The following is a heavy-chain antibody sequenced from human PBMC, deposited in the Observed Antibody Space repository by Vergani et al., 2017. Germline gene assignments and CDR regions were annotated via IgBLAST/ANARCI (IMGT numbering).Heavy chain of an antibody. CDR2: IYHSGST. D-gene: IGHD2-15*01. J-gene: IGHJ6*02. CDR3: ARLWMISGGRSSPRWNDGMDV. CDR1: GYSISSGYY. Sequence: QVQLQESGPGLVKPSETLSLICAVSGYSISSGYYWGWIRQPPGKGLEWIGIIYHSGSTYYNPSRNSQVTISVDTSKNQFSWKLSSVTAADTAVYYCARLWMISGGRSSPRWNDGMDVWGQGTTVTVSS. V-gene: IGHV4-38-2*01.